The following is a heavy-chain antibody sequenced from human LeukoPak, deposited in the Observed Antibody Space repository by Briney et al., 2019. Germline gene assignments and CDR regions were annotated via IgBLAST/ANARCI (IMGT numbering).Heavy chain of an antibody. V-gene: IGHV3-30*02. CDR2: IRYDGSNK. CDR3: AKRDGYIIDY. D-gene: IGHD5-24*01. Sequence: GGSLRRSCAASGFTFCSFGMHWVRQAPGKGLEWVAFIRYDGSNKYYADSVKGLFTISRDNSKNTLYLQMNSLRAEDTAVYYCAKRDGYIIDYWGQGTLVTVSS. J-gene: IGHJ4*02. CDR1: GFTFCSFG.